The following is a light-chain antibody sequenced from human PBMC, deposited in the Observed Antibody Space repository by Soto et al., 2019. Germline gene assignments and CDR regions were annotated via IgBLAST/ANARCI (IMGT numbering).Light chain of an antibody. CDR3: QSYDRSLSGSV. J-gene: IGLJ3*02. CDR2: GNS. Sequence: QSALTQPPSASGSPGQSVTISCTGTSSDVGGYNYVSWYQQHPGKAPKLLIFGNSHRPSGVPDRFFGSKSGTSASLAITGLQAEDEADYYCQSYDRSLSGSVFGGGTKLTVL. V-gene: IGLV2-8*01. CDR1: SSDVGGYNY.